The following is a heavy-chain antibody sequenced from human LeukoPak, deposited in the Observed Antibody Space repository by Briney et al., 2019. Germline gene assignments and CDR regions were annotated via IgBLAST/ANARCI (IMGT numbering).Heavy chain of an antibody. CDR2: IYHSGST. V-gene: IGHV4-38-2*02. D-gene: IGHD1-26*01. Sequence: SETLSLTCTVSGYSISSGYYWGWIRQPPGKGLEWIGSIYHSGSTYYNPSLKSRVTISVDTSKNQFSLKLSSVTAADTAVYYCAREVGATTRRPTFDYWGQGTLVTVSS. CDR1: GYSISSGYY. CDR3: AREVGATTRRPTFDY. J-gene: IGHJ4*02.